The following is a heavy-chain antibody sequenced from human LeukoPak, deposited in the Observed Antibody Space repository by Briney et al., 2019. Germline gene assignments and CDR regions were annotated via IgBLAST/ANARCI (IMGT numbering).Heavy chain of an antibody. CDR1: GFTFSSYG. Sequence: PGGSLRLSCAASGFTFSSYGMHWVRQAPGKGLEWVAVISYDGSNKYYADSVKGLFTISRDNSKNTLYLQMNSLRAEDTAVYYCAKDRGSAYDWRPDAFDIWGQGPMVTVS. V-gene: IGHV3-30*18. CDR2: ISYDGSNK. J-gene: IGHJ3*02. CDR3: AKDRGSAYDWRPDAFDI. D-gene: IGHD5-12*01.